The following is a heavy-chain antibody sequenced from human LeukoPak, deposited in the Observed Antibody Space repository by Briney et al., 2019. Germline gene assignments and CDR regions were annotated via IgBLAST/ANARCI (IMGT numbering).Heavy chain of an antibody. D-gene: IGHD3-3*01. CDR1: GGSTISYY. V-gene: IGHV4-59*01. CDR3: ASRSSIWSGYQDTLYYFDS. CDR2: IYYSGST. Sequence: SETLSLTCTVSGGSTISYYWSWIRQPPGKRLEWIGHIYYSGSTNYTPSLKSRVNISVDTSKNQFSLKLSSVTAADTAVYYCASRSSIWSGYQDTLYYFDSWGQGTLVTVSS. J-gene: IGHJ4*02.